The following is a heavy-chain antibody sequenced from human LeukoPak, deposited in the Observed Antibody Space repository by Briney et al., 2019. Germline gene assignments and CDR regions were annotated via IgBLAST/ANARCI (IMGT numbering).Heavy chain of an antibody. CDR1: GGSISSRSYY. CDR2: IHYSGST. V-gene: IGHV4-39*07. J-gene: IGHJ6*03. CDR3: ARVPVRIAAAGSYYYYYYYMDV. D-gene: IGHD6-13*01. Sequence: PSETLSLTCTVSGGSISSRSYYWGWIRQPPGKGLEWIGSIHYSGSTNYNPSLKSQVTISVDTSKNQFSLKLSSVTAADTAVYYCARVPVRIAAAGSYYYYYYYMDVWGKGTTVTVSS.